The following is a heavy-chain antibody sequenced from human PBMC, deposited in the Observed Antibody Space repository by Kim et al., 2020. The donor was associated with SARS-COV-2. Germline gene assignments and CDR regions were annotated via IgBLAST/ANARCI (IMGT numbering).Heavy chain of an antibody. CDR3: ARSYYDGRGRFDV. J-gene: IGHJ3*01. V-gene: IGHV3-30-3*01. CDR1: GFSLGDFA. Sequence: GGSLRLSCAVSGFSLGDFAMQWVRQAPGKGPAWVALIGHDSSYNDYADSVKGRFTISRDNSKNTLYLQMNALRPEDTAMYYCARSYYDGRGRFDVWGQGTMVTVSS. CDR2: IGHDSSYN. D-gene: IGHD3-22*01.